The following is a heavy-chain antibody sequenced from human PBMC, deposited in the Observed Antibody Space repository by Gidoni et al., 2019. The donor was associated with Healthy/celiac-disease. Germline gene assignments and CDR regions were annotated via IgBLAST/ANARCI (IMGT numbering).Heavy chain of an antibody. CDR1: GGSISSGGYY. J-gene: IGHJ4*02. V-gene: IGHV4-31*03. CDR3: ARGRFLEWFRLVDY. CDR2: SYYSGST. D-gene: IGHD3-3*01. Sequence: QVQLQESGPGLVKPSQTLSLTCTVSGGSISSGGYYWSWIRQHPGQGLEWIGYSYYSGSTYYNPSLKSRVTISVDTSKNQFALKRSSVTAADTAVYYCARGRFLEWFRLVDYWGQGTLVTVSS.